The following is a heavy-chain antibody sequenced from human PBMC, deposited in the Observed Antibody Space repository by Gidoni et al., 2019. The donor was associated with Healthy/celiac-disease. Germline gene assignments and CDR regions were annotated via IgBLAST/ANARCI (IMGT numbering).Heavy chain of an antibody. V-gene: IGHV1-46*03. CDR2: INPSGGST. D-gene: IGHD2-8*01. J-gene: IGHJ6*02. CDR1: GYTFTSYY. Sequence: QVQLVPSGAEVKKPGASVKVSCKASGYTFTSYYMHWVRQAPGQGLEWMGIINPSGGSTSYAQKFQGRVTMTRDTSTSTVYMELSSLRSEDTAVYYCARTYCTNGVCYSGDDIVATSNYYYYGMDVWGQGTTVTVSS. CDR3: ARTYCTNGVCYSGDDIVATSNYYYYGMDV.